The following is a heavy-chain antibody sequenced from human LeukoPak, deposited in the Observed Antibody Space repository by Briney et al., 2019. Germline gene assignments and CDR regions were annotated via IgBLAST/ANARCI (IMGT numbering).Heavy chain of an antibody. Sequence: PPETLSLTCTVSGGSISSYYWSWIRQPPGKGLEWIGYIYSSGSTNYNPSLKSRVTISVDTSINQFSLKLSSVTAADTAVYYCARGHSYGYGWFDPWGQGTLVTVSS. D-gene: IGHD5-18*01. J-gene: IGHJ5*02. V-gene: IGHV4-59*01. CDR3: ARGHSYGYGWFDP. CDR2: IYSSGST. CDR1: GGSISSYY.